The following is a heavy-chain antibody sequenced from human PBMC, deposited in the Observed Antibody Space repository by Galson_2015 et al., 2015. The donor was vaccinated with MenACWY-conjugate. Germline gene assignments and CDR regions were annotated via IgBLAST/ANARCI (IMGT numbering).Heavy chain of an antibody. D-gene: IGHD3-10*01. CDR1: GFIPSDYY. V-gene: IGHV3-11*06. J-gene: IGHJ3*02. CDR2: IGRSDTYI. CDR3: ARDYHGPGTYHTFDI. Sequence: SLRLSCAASGFIPSDYYMSWIRQAPGKGLEWISYIGRSDTYIHYADSVKGRFIISRDNAKNSLFLQMNSLRAEDTAVYYCARDYHGPGTYHTFDIWGHGTLVTVSS.